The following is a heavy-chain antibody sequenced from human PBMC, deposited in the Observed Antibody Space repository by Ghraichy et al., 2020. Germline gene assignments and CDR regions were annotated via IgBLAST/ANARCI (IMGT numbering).Heavy chain of an antibody. J-gene: IGHJ6*02. CDR3: AVLDSNGVDV. Sequence: SQTLSLTCIVSGGSVTSDPYSWTWVRQPSGKGLEWIGYIYHSGSAFSNPSLKSRVAISVDRSENQFSLKLSSVSAADTGVYYCAVLDSNGVDVWGQGTKVTVSS. D-gene: IGHD3/OR15-3a*01. V-gene: IGHV4-30-2*01. CDR2: IYHSGSA. CDR1: GGSVTSDPYS.